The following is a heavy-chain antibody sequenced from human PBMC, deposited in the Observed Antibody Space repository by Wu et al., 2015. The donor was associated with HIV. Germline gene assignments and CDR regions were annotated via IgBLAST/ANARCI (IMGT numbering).Heavy chain of an antibody. J-gene: IGHJ4*02. CDR3: ARGRYSSNTGFFDF. CDR2: ISDYERNI. D-gene: IGHD3-9*01. V-gene: IGHV1-18*01. CDR1: GTNFRTYA. Sequence: QVQLVQSGAEVRKPGSSVKVSCKASGTNFRTYAVNWVRQAPGQGLEWMGWISDYERNIHYGQKFRGRLTLTADTVTSTAFMDLRNLRSDDTAIYFCARGRYSSNTGFFDFWGQGTLVTVSS.